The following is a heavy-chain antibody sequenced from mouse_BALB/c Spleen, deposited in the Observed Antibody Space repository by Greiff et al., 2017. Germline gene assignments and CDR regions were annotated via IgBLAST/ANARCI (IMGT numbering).Heavy chain of an antibody. CDR1: GFTFSSYT. V-gene: IGHV5-9*03. D-gene: IGHD1-1*01. CDR2: ISSGGGNT. CDR3: ARYYYGSSYWYFDV. J-gene: IGHJ1*01. Sequence: DVQLVESGGGLVKPGGSLKLSCAASGFTFSSYTMSWVRQTPEKRLEWVATISSGGGNTYYPDSVKGRFTISRDNAKNNLYLQMSSLRSEDTALYYCARYYYGSSYWYFDVWGAGTTVTVSS.